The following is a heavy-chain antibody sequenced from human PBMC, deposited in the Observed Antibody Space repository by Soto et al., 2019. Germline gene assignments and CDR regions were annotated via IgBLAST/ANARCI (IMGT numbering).Heavy chain of an antibody. CDR3: ARGIEDSSSISYWYFDL. V-gene: IGHV4-34*01. CDR1: GGSFSGYY. CDR2: INHSGST. J-gene: IGHJ2*01. Sequence: QVQLQQWGAGLLKPSETLSLTCAVYGGSFSGYYWSWIRQPPGKGLEWIGEINHSGSTNYNPSLKSRVTISVDTSKNQCSLKLSSVTAADTAVYYCARGIEDSSSISYWYFDLWGRGTLVTVSS. D-gene: IGHD6-6*01.